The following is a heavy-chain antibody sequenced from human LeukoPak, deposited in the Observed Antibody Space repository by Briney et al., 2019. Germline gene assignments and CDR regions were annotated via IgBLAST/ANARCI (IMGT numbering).Heavy chain of an antibody. V-gene: IGHV4-61*05. CDR1: GGSISSGSYY. CDR3: ARASFCSGGSCQLDY. J-gene: IGHJ4*02. D-gene: IGHD2-15*01. CDR2: IYYSGST. Sequence: PSETLSLTCTVSGGSISSGSYYWGWIRQPPGKGLEWIGYIYYSGSTNYNPSLKSRVTISVDTSKNQFSLKLSSVTAADTAVYYCARASFCSGGSCQLDYWGQGTLVTVSS.